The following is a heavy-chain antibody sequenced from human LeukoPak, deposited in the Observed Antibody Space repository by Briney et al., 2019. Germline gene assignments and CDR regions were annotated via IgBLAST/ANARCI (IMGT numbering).Heavy chain of an antibody. CDR3: AREGSGVAGHFDY. J-gene: IGHJ4*02. D-gene: IGHD6-19*01. CDR1: GFTFSSYR. Sequence: GGSLRLSCAASGFTFSSYRMNWVRRAPGKGLEWVSSISSRSSYIYYADSVKGRFTISRDNAKNSLYLQMNSLRAEDTAVYYCAREGSGVAGHFDYWGQGTLVTVSS. V-gene: IGHV3-21*01. CDR2: ISSRSSYI.